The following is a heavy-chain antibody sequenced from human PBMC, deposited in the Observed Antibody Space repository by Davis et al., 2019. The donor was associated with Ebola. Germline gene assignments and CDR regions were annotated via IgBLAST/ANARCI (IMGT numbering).Heavy chain of an antibody. J-gene: IGHJ2*01. CDR2: ISSSSSYI. V-gene: IGHV3-21*06. Sequence: GESLKISCAASGFTFSSYSMNWVRQAPGKGLEWVSTISSSSSYIYYADSVKGRFTISRDTSKNTVFLQMNSLRAEDTAVYYCARVLAARPWYFDLWGRGTLVTVSS. CDR3: ARVLAARPWYFDL. D-gene: IGHD6-6*01. CDR1: GFTFSSYS.